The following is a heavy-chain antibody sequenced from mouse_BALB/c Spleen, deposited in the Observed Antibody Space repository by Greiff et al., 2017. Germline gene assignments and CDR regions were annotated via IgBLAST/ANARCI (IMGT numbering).Heavy chain of an antibody. CDR3: TRSNGKGFAY. CDR2: ISSGGSYT. V-gene: IGHV5-6-4*01. Sequence: EVHLVESGGGLVKPGGSLKLSCAASGFTFSSYTMSWVRQTPEKRLEWVATISSGGSYTYYPDSVKGRFTISRDNAKNTLYLQMSSLKSEDTAMYYCTRSNGKGFAYWGQGTLVTVSA. CDR1: GFTFSSYT. J-gene: IGHJ3*01.